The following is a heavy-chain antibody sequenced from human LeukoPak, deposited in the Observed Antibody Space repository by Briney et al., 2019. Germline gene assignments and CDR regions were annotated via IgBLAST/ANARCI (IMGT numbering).Heavy chain of an antibody. V-gene: IGHV1-69*13. J-gene: IGHJ6*02. Sequence: ASVKVSCKAPGGTFSSYAISWVRQAPGQGLEWMGGIIPIFGTANYAQKFQGRVTITADESTSTAYMELSSLRSEDTAVYYCARRGLSGATDYYYYYGMDVWGQGTTVTVSS. D-gene: IGHD1-26*01. CDR3: ARRGLSGATDYYYYYGMDV. CDR1: GGTFSSYA. CDR2: IIPIFGTA.